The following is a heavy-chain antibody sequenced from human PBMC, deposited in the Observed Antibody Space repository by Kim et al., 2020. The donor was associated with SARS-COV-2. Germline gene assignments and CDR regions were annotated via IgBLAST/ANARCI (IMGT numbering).Heavy chain of an antibody. Sequence: ASVKVSCKASGYTFTSYGISWVRQAPGQGLEWMGWISAYNGNTNYAQKLQGRVTMTTDTSTSTAYMELRSLRSDDTAVYYCARAVTIFGVVIIPKLYYYGMDVWGQGTTVTVSS. D-gene: IGHD3-3*01. CDR2: ISAYNGNT. V-gene: IGHV1-18*01. CDR3: ARAVTIFGVVIIPKLYYYGMDV. CDR1: GYTFTSYG. J-gene: IGHJ6*02.